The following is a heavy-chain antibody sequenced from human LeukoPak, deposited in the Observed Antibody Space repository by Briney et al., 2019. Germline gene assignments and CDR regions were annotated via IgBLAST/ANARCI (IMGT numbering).Heavy chain of an antibody. D-gene: IGHD3-10*01. Sequence: ASVKVSCKASGYTFTSYYMHWVRQAPGQGLEWMGIINPSGGSTSYAQKFQGRVTMTRDTSTSTVYMELSSLRSEDTAVYYCARWTYYKNPYYYGMDVWGQGTTVTVSS. CDR1: GYTFTSYY. CDR2: INPSGGST. CDR3: ARWTYYKNPYYYGMDV. J-gene: IGHJ6*02. V-gene: IGHV1-46*01.